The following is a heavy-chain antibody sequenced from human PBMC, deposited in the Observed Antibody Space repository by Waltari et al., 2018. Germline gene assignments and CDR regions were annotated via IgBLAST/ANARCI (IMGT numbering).Heavy chain of an antibody. V-gene: IGHV3-48*01. CDR1: GFTFSSYS. CDR2: ISSSRSTI. D-gene: IGHD3-10*01. J-gene: IGHJ6*02. Sequence: EVQLVESGGGLVQPGGFLRLSCAASGFTFSSYSMNWVRQATGKGLEWVSYISSSRSTIYYADSVKVRFTIARDNAKNSLYLQMNSLGAEDTAVYYCARDEGYYYGSGSYFPSIYYYYYGMDVWGQGTTVTVSS. CDR3: ARDEGYYYGSGSYFPSIYYYYYGMDV.